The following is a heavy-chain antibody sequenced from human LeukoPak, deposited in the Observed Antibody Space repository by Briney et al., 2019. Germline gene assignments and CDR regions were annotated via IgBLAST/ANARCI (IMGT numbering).Heavy chain of an antibody. CDR2: IYDRGNT. Sequence: SETLSLTCTVSGGSISTDSWNGIRQPPGKGLEGFGYIYDRGNTDYNRSLKSRATLSVDTPENQLARSLTSVPAADTAVYYCARGEINSSGWYMDYFHHWDQGTLVTVSS. V-gene: IGHV4-59*01. CDR1: GGSISTDS. CDR3: ARGEINSSGWYMDYFHH. D-gene: IGHD6-19*01. J-gene: IGHJ1*01.